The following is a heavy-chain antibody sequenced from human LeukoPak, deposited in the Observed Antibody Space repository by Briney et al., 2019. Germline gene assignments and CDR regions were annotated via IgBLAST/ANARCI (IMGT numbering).Heavy chain of an antibody. J-gene: IGHJ4*02. CDR2: IIPIFHTS. V-gene: IGHV1-69*05. CDR3: ARNPVTYDSGGYYDY. CDR1: GGTFSRNV. D-gene: IGHD3-22*01. Sequence: SVKVSCKASGGTFSRNVITWVRQAPGQGLEWMGGIIPIFHTSNYAQKFQGRVTITTDESTSTAYMELSSLRSEDTAVYYCARNPVTYDSGGYYDYWGQGTLVTVSS.